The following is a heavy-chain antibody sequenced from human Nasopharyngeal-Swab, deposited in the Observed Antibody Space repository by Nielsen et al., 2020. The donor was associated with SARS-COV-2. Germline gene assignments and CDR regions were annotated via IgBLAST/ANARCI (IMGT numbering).Heavy chain of an antibody. D-gene: IGHD2-2*01. CDR2: ISSSSSYI. Sequence: GESLKISCAAPGFTFSSYSMNWVRQAPGKGLEWVSSISSSSSYIYYADSVKGRFTISRDNAKNSLYLQMNSLRAEDTAVYYCARTPTIVVVPAAPDYWGQGTLVTVSS. CDR1: GFTFSSYS. CDR3: ARTPTIVVVPAAPDY. J-gene: IGHJ4*02. V-gene: IGHV3-21*01.